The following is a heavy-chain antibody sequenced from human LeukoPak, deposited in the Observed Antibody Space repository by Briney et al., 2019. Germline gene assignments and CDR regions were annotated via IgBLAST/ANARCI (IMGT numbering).Heavy chain of an antibody. CDR3: ARVGDRGGYYPFDY. CDR1: GGSFSGYY. J-gene: IGHJ4*02. V-gene: IGHV4-34*01. Sequence: KPSETLSLTCAVYGGSFSGYYWSWIRQPPGKGLEWIGEINHSGSTNYNPSLKSRVTISVDTSKNQFSLKLSSVTAADTAVYYCARVGDRGGYYPFDYWGQGTLVTVSS. CDR2: INHSGST. D-gene: IGHD3-22*01.